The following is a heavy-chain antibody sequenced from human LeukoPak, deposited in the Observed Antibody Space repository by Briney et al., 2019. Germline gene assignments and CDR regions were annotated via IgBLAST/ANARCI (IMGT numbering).Heavy chain of an antibody. J-gene: IGHJ4*02. V-gene: IGHV3-48*03. CDR1: GFTFSSYE. Sequence: GGSLRLSCAASGFTFSSYEMNWVRQAPGEGLEWVSYLSSGGSIIYYADSVKGRSTISRDNAKNSLYLQMNSLRAEDTAVCYCSRRLDYWGQGTLVTVSS. CDR3: SRRLDY. CDR2: LSSGGSII.